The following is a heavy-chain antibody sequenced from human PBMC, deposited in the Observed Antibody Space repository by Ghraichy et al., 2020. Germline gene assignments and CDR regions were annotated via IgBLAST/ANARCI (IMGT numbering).Heavy chain of an antibody. V-gene: IGHV3-7*01. CDR1: GFTFSSYW. J-gene: IGHJ4*02. Sequence: GASLRLSCGASGFTFSSYWMSWVRQAPGKGLEWVAKIKGDGSEKHYLDSVKGRFTISRDNAKNSLYLQMNNLRAEDTAVYYCARIIGSRFDNWGQGTLGTVSS. CDR2: IKGDGSEK. CDR3: ARIIGSRFDN. D-gene: IGHD3-10*01.